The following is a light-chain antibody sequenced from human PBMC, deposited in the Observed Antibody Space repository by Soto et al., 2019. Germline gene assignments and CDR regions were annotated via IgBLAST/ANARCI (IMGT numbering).Light chain of an antibody. CDR2: GAS. V-gene: IGKV3-20*01. CDR1: QSVSSSY. J-gene: IGKJ2*01. Sequence: EIVLTQSPGTLSLSPGERATLSCRASQSVSSSYLAWYQQKPGQTPRLLIYGASSRATGIPDRFGGSGSGTDFTLTISRLEPEDFAVYYCQQFGNSPYTFGQETKLDIK. CDR3: QQFGNSPYT.